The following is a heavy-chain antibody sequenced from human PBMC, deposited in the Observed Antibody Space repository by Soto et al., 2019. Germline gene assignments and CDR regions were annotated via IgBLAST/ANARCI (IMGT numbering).Heavy chain of an antibody. CDR1: GFTFRNYD. V-gene: IGHV3-13*05. J-gene: IGHJ6*02. CDR2: ISAAGDP. Sequence: EVQLVESGGGLVQPGGALRLSCKASGFTFRNYDMHWVRQGTGKGLEWVSGISAAGDPDYADSVEGRFTISRENAQTSSFLQMNSFTVGDTAVNYCARTDRDFYGLDVWGQGTTVIVSS. CDR3: ARTDRDFYGLDV.